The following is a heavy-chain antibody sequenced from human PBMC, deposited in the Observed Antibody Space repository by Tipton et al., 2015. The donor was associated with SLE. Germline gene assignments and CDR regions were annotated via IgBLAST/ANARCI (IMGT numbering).Heavy chain of an antibody. Sequence: TLSLTCTVSGGFISSHYWSWIRQPPGKGLEWIGYIYYSGSTNYNPSLKSRVTISVDTSKNQFSLKLSSVTAADTAVYYCARVREGWFDPWGQGTLVTVSS. CDR1: GGFISSHY. CDR3: ARVREGWFDP. V-gene: IGHV4-59*11. CDR2: IYYSGST. D-gene: IGHD1-26*01. J-gene: IGHJ5*02.